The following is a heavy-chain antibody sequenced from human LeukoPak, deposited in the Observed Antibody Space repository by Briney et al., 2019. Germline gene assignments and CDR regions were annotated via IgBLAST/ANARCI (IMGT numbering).Heavy chain of an antibody. Sequence: GGSLRLSCAASGFTFSSYAMHWVRQAPGKGLEWVAVISYDGSNKYYADSVKGRFTISRDNSKNTLYLQMNSLRAEDTAVYYCAREGTSLDDYGDSHFDYWGQGTLVTVSS. J-gene: IGHJ4*02. CDR1: GFTFSSYA. CDR3: AREGTSLDDYGDSHFDY. V-gene: IGHV3-30-3*01. CDR2: ISYDGSNK. D-gene: IGHD4-17*01.